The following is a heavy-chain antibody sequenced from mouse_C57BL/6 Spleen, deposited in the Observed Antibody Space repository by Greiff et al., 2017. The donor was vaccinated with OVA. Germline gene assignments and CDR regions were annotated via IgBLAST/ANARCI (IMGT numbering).Heavy chain of an antibody. CDR1: GYTFTSYW. CDR2: ILPASGST. V-gene: IGHV1-9*01. Sequence: QVQLQQPGAELVKPGASVKLSCKASGYTFTSYWMEWVKQRPGHGLEWIGEILPASGSTNYNEKFKGKATFTVATSSTTASMPLSSLTSEHSAFSYSARGRERESEYWGKGTRVTVAA. CDR3: ARGRERESEY. J-gene: IGHJ3*01.